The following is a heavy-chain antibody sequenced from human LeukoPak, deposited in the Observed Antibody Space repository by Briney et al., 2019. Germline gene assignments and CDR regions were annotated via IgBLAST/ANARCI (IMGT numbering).Heavy chain of an antibody. V-gene: IGHV4-34*01. Sequence: LRLSCAASGFTFSSYGMHWVRQPPGKGLEWIGEINHSGSTNYNPSLKSRVTISVDTSKNQFSLKLSSVTAADTAVYYCARAPSSGSYCFDYWGQGTLVTVSS. CDR3: ARAPSSGSYCFDY. CDR2: INHSGST. CDR1: GFTFSSYG. J-gene: IGHJ4*02. D-gene: IGHD1-26*01.